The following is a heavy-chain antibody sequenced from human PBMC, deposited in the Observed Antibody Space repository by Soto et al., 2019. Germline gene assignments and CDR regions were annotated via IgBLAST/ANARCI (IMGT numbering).Heavy chain of an antibody. CDR1: GGTFDNFI. D-gene: IGHD1-26*01. CDR3: ARNGTYSSSLSQYSGMDV. V-gene: IGHV1-69*01. J-gene: IGHJ6*02. CDR2: IVPMLGTP. Sequence: QVQLVQSGAEVKEPGSSVRVSCKASGGTFDNFIMNWVRQTPGQGLEWMGGIVPMLGTPTYAEKFKGRVTISATESTSTMSMEVTSLRSEDTAIYYCARNGTYSSSLSQYSGMDVWGQGTTVTVSS.